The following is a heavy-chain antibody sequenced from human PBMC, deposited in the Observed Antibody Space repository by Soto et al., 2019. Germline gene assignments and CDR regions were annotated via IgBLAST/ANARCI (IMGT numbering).Heavy chain of an antibody. CDR2: IYYSGST. Sequence: QVQLQESGPGLVKPSETLSLTCTVSGGSISSYYWSWIRQPPGKGLEWIGYIYYSGSTNYNPSLKSRVTISVDTSKNQFSLKLSSVTAADTAVYYCAATPQPQLVNPSCDSWGQGTLVTVSS. D-gene: IGHD6-13*01. J-gene: IGHJ4*02. V-gene: IGHV4-59*01. CDR3: AATPQPQLVNPSCDS. CDR1: GGSISSYY.